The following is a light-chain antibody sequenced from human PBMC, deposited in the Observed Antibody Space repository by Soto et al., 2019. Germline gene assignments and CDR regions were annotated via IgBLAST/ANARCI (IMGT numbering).Light chain of an antibody. J-gene: IGKJ4*01. CDR2: DTS. CDR1: QSVSTN. CDR3: QQYNNWPLT. V-gene: IGKV3-15*01. Sequence: EIVMTQSPATLSVSPGERTTLSCRASQSVSTNLAWYQKKPGQPPRLLIYDTSTRASGFPARFSGSGSGTEFTLTISSLQSEDFAVYHCQQYNNWPLTFGGGTKVEIK.